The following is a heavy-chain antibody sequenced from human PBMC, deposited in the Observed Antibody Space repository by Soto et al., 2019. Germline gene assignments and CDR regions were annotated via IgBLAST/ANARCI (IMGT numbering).Heavy chain of an antibody. V-gene: IGHV1-3*01. D-gene: IGHD6-25*01. CDR2: INAGSGHT. J-gene: IGHJ6*02. Sequence: QVQLVQSGAEVKKPGASVKVSCRASGYTFASYAMHWVRQAPGQRLEWMGWINAGSGHTKYLQKFQGRVTITRDPSAITAYMEPSSLRSEDTAVYYCARGSRPAAIADDFYYDIDVWCQGTTVTVSS. CDR1: GYTFASYA. CDR3: ARGSRPAAIADDFYYDIDV.